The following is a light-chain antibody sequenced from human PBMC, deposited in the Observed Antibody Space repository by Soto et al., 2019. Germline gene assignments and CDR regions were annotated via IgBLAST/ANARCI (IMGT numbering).Light chain of an antibody. CDR1: HSVSSD. CDR2: DAS. CDR3: QQRNRWPLT. J-gene: IGKJ4*01. V-gene: IGKV3-11*01. Sequence: EIVLTQSPVTLSLSPGERATLSCRACHSVSSDLLWYQQKPGQSPRLLISDASNRATGIPARFSGSGSGTDFILTISSLEPEDFAVYYCQQRNRWPLTFGGGTRVEIK.